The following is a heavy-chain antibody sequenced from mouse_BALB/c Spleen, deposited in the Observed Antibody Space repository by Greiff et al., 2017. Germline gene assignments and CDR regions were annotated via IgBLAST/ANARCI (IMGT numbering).Heavy chain of an antibody. J-gene: IGHJ4*01. CDR1: GFNIKDTY. Sequence: EVQLQQSGAELVKPGASVKLSCTASGFNIKDTYMHWVKQRPEQGLEWIGRIDPANGNTKYDPKFQGKATITADTSSNTAYLQLSSLTSEDTAVYYCAKVLYYGSSYFYYAMDYWGQGTSVTVSS. CDR3: AKVLYYGSSYFYYAMDY. D-gene: IGHD1-1*01. CDR2: IDPANGNT. V-gene: IGHV14-3*02.